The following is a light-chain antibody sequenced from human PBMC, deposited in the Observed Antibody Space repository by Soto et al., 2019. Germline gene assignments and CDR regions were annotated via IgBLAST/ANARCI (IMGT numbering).Light chain of an antibody. CDR1: QSDSNY. J-gene: IGKJ3*01. CDR2: DAS. CDR3: HRRSTWL. V-gene: IGKV3-11*01. Sequence: ENVLTQSPATLSLSPGERATLSCRASQSDSNYVAWYQQKPGQAPRLLIYDASNRATRIPARFSGSGSGTDFTLTIRSPEPLDFAVYYCHRRSTWLFGPGTKVDIK.